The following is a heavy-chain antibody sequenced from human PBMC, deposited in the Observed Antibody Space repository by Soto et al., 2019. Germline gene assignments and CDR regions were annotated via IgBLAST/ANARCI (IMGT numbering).Heavy chain of an antibody. Sequence: PSETLSLTCTVSGGSISSYYWSWIRQPPGKGLEWIGYIYYSGSTNYNPSLKSRVTISVDTSKNQFSLKLSSVTAADTAVYYCARDGPGYCTNGVCYRDYYYGMDVWGQGTTVTVSS. CDR3: ARDGPGYCTNGVCYRDYYYGMDV. V-gene: IGHV4-59*01. J-gene: IGHJ6*02. CDR1: GGSISSYY. CDR2: IYYSGST. D-gene: IGHD2-8*01.